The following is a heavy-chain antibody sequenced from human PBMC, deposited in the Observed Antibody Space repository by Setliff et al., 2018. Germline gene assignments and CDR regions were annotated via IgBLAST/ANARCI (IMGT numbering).Heavy chain of an antibody. D-gene: IGHD6-19*01. J-gene: IGHJ6*03. Sequence: ETLSLTCTVSGGSVNSGYDNWNWLRQPAGKGLEWIGHINRRGSTNFTPSLKSRVTISLDTSKNQFSLNLTSVTAADTAVYYCARATSGWYSAYYYYMDVWGKGTTVTVSS. CDR2: INRRGST. V-gene: IGHV4-61*10. CDR3: ARATSGWYSAYYYYMDV. CDR1: GGSVNSGYDN.